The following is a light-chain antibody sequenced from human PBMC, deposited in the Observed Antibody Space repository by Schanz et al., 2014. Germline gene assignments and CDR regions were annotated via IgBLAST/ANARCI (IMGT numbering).Light chain of an antibody. CDR3: QHYNNWPPWAL. V-gene: IGKV4-1*01. CDR1: QSLIFSSNNKNF. Sequence: DIVMTQSPDSLAVSLGERATINCKSSQSLIFSSNNKNFLSWYQQKPGQPPKLLIYWASTRESGVPDRFSGSGSGTDFTLTISSLQAEDVAVYYCQHYNNWPPWALFGQGTKLEIK. CDR2: WAS. J-gene: IGKJ2*01.